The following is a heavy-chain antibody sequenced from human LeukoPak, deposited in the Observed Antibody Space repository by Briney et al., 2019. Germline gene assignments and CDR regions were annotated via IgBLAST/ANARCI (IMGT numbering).Heavy chain of an antibody. D-gene: IGHD6-6*01. CDR2: MSYSGNT. CDR3: ARFSSGSNWFDA. CDR1: GASITSQF. Sequence: SETLSLTSTVSGASITSQFWSWVRQPPGKRPEYLGYMSYSGNTNYNPSLKSRVTISLDTSKNQFSLKLSSLTAADTAVYYCARFSSGSNWFDAWGQGTLVTVSS. V-gene: IGHV4-59*11. J-gene: IGHJ5*02.